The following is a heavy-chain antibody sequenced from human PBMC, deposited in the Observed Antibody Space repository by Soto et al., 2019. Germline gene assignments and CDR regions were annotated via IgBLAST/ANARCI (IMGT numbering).Heavy chain of an antibody. CDR3: AKTAGYDYVWGSSGLDP. J-gene: IGHJ5*02. V-gene: IGHV3-30*18. CDR1: GFTFSSYG. D-gene: IGHD3-16*01. CDR2: ISYDGSDK. Sequence: QVQLVESGGGVVQPGRSLRLSCAGSGFTFSSYGMHWVRQAPGKRLEWVAVISYDGSDKYYGDSVKGRFTISRDDSKNTLYLQMNSLRVEDTAIYYCAKTAGYDYVWGSSGLDPWGQGTLLTVSS.